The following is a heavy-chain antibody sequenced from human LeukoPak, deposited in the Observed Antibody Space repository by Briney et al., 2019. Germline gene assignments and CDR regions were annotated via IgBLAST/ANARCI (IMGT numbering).Heavy chain of an antibody. V-gene: IGHV3-66*01. D-gene: IGHD3/OR15-3a*01. Sequence: GGSLRLSCAASGFTVSSNYMSWVRQAPGKGLEWVSIIYSGGSTCYADSVKGRFTISRDNSKNTLYLQMNSLRAEDTAVYYCAKAPWTDYWGQGTLVTVSS. CDR3: AKAPWTDY. J-gene: IGHJ4*02. CDR1: GFTVSSNY. CDR2: IYSGGST.